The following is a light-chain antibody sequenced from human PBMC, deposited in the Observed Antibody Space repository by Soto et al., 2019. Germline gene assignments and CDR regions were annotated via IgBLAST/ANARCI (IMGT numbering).Light chain of an antibody. CDR3: HPYAIPRTT. V-gene: IGKV1-33*01. CDR2: DAS. Sequence: DNQMTQSPSSLSASVGERVTITCQASQDISNYLNWYQQKPGKAPKLLIYDASNLETGVPSRFSGSGSGTDFTFTISSLQPEDIATDSRHPYAIPRTTFGGRTK. J-gene: IGKJ4*01. CDR1: QDISNY.